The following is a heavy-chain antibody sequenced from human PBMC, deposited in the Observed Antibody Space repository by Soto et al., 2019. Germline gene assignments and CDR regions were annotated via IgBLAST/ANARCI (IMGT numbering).Heavy chain of an antibody. CDR1: GYSFTSYW. CDR3: ARPRRRGYNHDAFDI. J-gene: IGHJ3*02. V-gene: IGHV5-51*01. Sequence: GESLKISCKGSGYSFTSYWIGWVRQMPGKGLEWMGIIYPGDSDTRYSPSFQGQVTISADKSISTAYLQWSSLKASDTAMYYCARPRRRGYNHDAFDIWGQGTMVTVSS. CDR2: IYPGDSDT. D-gene: IGHD5-12*01.